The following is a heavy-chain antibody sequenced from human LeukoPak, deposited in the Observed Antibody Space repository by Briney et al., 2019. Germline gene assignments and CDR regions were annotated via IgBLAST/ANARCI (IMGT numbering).Heavy chain of an antibody. V-gene: IGHV1-24*01. J-gene: IGHJ6*04. CDR2: FDPEDDET. Sequence: GASVKVSCKVSEYTLTELSMHGVRQAPGQGLEWWGGFDPEDDETVNTQKLQRRVTMTEDTSTDTAYMELSSLRSEDTAVYYCATDKQLLVPTNHPPTDGMDVWGKGTTVTVSS. CDR3: ATDKQLLVPTNHPPTDGMDV. D-gene: IGHD2-15*01. CDR1: EYTLTELS.